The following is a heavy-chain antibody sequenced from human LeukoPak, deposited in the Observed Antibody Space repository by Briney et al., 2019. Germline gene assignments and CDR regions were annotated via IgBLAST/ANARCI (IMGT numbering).Heavy chain of an antibody. CDR1: GYTFTGYY. CDR3: AFPLVGANCFDY. J-gene: IGHJ4*02. Sequence: ASVKVSCKASGYTFTGYYMHWVRQAPGQGLEWMGRVNPNSGGTNYAQKFQGRVTMTRDTSISTAYMELSRLRSDDTAVYYCAFPLVGANCFDYWGQGTLVTVSS. V-gene: IGHV1-2*06. D-gene: IGHD1-26*01. CDR2: VNPNSGGT.